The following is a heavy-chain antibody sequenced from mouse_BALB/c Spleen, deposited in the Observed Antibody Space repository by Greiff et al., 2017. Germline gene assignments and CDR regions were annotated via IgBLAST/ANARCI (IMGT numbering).Heavy chain of an antibody. J-gene: IGHJ2*01. CDR3: ARKERYDDYFDY. V-gene: IGHV1S56*01. CDR1: GYTFTSYY. CDR2: IYPGDGST. Sequence: QVQLQQSGPELAKPGASVKMSCKASGYTFTSYYIHWVKQRPGQGLEWIGWIYPGDGSTKYNEKFKGKTTLTADKSSSTAYMLLSSLTSEDSAIYFCARKERYDDYFDYWGQGTTLTVSS. D-gene: IGHD2-14*01.